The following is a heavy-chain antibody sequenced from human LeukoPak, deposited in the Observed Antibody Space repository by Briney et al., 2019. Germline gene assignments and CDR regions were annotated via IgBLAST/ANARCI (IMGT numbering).Heavy chain of an antibody. D-gene: IGHD5-24*01. V-gene: IGHV3-30*02. CDR2: IRYDGSNK. J-gene: IGHJ5*02. CDR3: AKEIMAIWWFDP. Sequence: GGSLRLSCAASGFTFSSYGMHWVRQAPGKGLEWVAFIRYDGSNKYYADSVKGRFTISRDNSKNTLYLQMNSLRAEDTAVYYCAKEIMAIWWFDPWGQGTLVTVSS. CDR1: GFTFSSYG.